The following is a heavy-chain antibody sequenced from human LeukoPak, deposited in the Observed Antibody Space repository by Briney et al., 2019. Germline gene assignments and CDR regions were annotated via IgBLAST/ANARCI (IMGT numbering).Heavy chain of an antibody. Sequence: GGSLRLSCVASGFTFTSDGMNWVRQAPGKGLEWGSSASGRVTYTYYADSVKARFTISRDTSKNILYLQMDSLRAEDTAVYYCAKSRGPRVTIYGVDVFPPFDSWGQGALVSVSP. D-gene: IGHD3-3*01. CDR3: AKSRGPRVTIYGVDVFPPFDS. V-gene: IGHV3-23*01. CDR2: ASGRVTYT. CDR1: GFTFTSDG. J-gene: IGHJ4*02.